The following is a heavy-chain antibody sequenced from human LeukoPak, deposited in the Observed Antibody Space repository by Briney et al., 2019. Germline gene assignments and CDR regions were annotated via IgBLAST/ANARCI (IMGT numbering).Heavy chain of an antibody. Sequence: GGSLRLSCAASGFTFSGYSMSWIRQAPGKGQEWVSAISGSGGSTYYADSVKGRFTISRDNSKNTLYLQMNSLRAEDTAVYYCASAVVTPGQGDYWGQGTLVTVSS. J-gene: IGHJ4*02. CDR2: ISGSGGST. D-gene: IGHD4-23*01. CDR3: ASAVVTPGQGDY. V-gene: IGHV3-23*01. CDR1: GFTFSGYS.